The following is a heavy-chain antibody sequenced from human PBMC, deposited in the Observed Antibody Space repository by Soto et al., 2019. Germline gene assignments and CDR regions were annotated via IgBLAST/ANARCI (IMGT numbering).Heavy chain of an antibody. V-gene: IGHV4-34*01. CDR3: ARGRELWLPGAYYYYYGMDV. D-gene: IGHD5-18*01. CDR1: GRSFSGYY. J-gene: IGHJ6*02. CDR2: INHSGRT. Sequence: PSETLSLTCAVYGRSFSGYYWSWFRQPPGKGLEWIWEINHSGRTNYNPSLKSRVTISVDTSKNQFSLKLSSVTAADTAVYYCARGRELWLPGAYYYYYGMDVWGQGTTVTVSS.